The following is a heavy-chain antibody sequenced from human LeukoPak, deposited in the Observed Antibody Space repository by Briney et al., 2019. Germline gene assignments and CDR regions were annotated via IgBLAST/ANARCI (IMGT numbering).Heavy chain of an antibody. CDR1: GGSISSYY. V-gene: IGHV4-4*07. CDR2: IYTSGST. CDR3: ARDLSHSGWYQEGY. D-gene: IGHD6-19*01. Sequence: SETLSLTCAVSGGSISSYYWSWIRQPAGKGLEWIGRIYTSGSTNYNPSLKSRVTMSVDTSKNQFSLKLTSVTAADTAVYYCARDLSHSGWYQEGYWGQGTLVTVSS. J-gene: IGHJ4*02.